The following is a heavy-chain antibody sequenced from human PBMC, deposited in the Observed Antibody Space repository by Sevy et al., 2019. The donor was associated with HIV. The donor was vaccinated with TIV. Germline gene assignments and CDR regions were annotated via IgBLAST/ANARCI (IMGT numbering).Heavy chain of an antibody. Sequence: GGSLRLSCAASGFTFSNAWMSWVGQAPGKGLEGVGRIKSKTDEGTTDYTEPVKGGFTISKDDSKNTLYLQMNSLKTEDTAIYYCTTDSKKRGLSALLDYWGQGTLVTVSS. D-gene: IGHD3-10*01. V-gene: IGHV3-15*01. CDR3: TTDSKKRGLSALLDY. J-gene: IGHJ4*02. CDR1: GFTFSNAW. CDR2: IKSKTDEGTT.